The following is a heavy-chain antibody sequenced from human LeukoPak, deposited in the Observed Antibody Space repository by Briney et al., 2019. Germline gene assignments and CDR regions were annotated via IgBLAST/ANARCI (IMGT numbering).Heavy chain of an antibody. Sequence: SETLSLTCAVYGGSFSGYYWSWIRQPPGKGLEWIGEINHSGSTNYNPSLKSRVTMSVDTSKNQFSLKLSSVTAADTAVYYCARVGKERNYDYVWGSYRLPYYFDYWGQGTLVTVSS. CDR2: INHSGST. D-gene: IGHD3-16*02. J-gene: IGHJ4*02. CDR3: ARVGKERNYDYVWGSYRLPYYFDY. CDR1: GGSFSGYY. V-gene: IGHV4-34*01.